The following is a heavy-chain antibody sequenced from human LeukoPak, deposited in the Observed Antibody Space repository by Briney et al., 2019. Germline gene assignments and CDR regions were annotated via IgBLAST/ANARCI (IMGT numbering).Heavy chain of an antibody. Sequence: SQTLSLTCAISGDSVSSKSATWNWIRQSPSRGLEWLGRTYYKSKWNNDYATSVKSRITINPDTSKNQFSLHLNSVTPEDTAVYYCARSAAGTLDYWGQGTLVTVSS. CDR1: GDSVSSKSAT. CDR2: TYYKSKWNN. CDR3: ARSAAGTLDY. D-gene: IGHD6-13*01. J-gene: IGHJ4*02. V-gene: IGHV6-1*01.